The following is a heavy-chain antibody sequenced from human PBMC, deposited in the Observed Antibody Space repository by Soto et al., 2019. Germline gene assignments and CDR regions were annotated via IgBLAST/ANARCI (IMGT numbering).Heavy chain of an antibody. D-gene: IGHD6-19*01. CDR3: ARDLGIAVAGAFDY. CDR2: IWCDGSNK. J-gene: IGHJ4*02. Sequence: QVQLVESGGGVVQPGRSLRLLCTASGLTFRICHTHWLRQAPGEGRVWVAVIWCDGSNKYYADSVKGRFTISRDNSKNTLYLQMNSLRAEDTAVYYCARDLGIAVAGAFDYWGQGTLVTVSS. V-gene: IGHV3-33*01. CDR1: GLTFRICH.